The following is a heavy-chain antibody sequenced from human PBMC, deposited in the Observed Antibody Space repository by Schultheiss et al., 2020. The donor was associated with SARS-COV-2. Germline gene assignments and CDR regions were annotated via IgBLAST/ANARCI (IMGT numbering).Heavy chain of an antibody. J-gene: IGHJ6*02. CDR1: GFTFSSYE. V-gene: IGHV3-48*03. CDR2: ISSSGSTI. D-gene: IGHD3-10*01. CDR3: ARAYSGELSRPMDV. Sequence: GGSLRLSCAASGFTFSSYEMNWVRQAPGKGLEWVSYISSSGSTIYYADSVKGRLTISRDNAKNSMYLRMSSLRDEDTAVYYCARAYSGELSRPMDVWGQGTTVTVSS.